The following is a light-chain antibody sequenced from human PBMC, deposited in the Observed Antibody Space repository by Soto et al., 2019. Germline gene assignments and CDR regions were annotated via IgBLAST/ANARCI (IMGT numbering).Light chain of an antibody. Sequence: DIPMTQSPPTLSAAVGETGTMIGRASQSISRTLAWYQQKPGKAPKLLIFEASTLESGVPSRFSGSGSGTEFTLTVSSLKPDDFATSYCQQYNRFSTFGQGTKVDIK. J-gene: IGKJ1*01. CDR3: QQYNRFST. CDR2: EAS. CDR1: QSISRT. V-gene: IGKV1-5*02.